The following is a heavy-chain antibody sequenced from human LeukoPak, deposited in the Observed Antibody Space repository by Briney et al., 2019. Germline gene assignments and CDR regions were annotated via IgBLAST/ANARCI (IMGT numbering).Heavy chain of an antibody. V-gene: IGHV4-61*02. J-gene: IGHJ4*02. D-gene: IGHD6-13*01. CDR3: ARGAYPDIAAAERLYYFDY. Sequence: SQTLSLTCTVSGGSISSGSYYWSWIRQPAGKGLEWIGRVYSSGSTNYNPSLKSRVTISVDTSKNQFSLKLRSVTAADSAVYYCARGAYPDIAAAERLYYFDYWGQGTLVTVSS. CDR1: GGSISSGSYY. CDR2: VYSSGST.